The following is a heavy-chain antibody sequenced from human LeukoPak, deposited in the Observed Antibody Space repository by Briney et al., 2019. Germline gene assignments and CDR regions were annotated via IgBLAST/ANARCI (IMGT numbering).Heavy chain of an antibody. D-gene: IGHD4-23*01. CDR1: GGTFSSYT. CDR2: IIPNLGIA. Sequence: SVKVSCKASGGTFSSYTISWVRQAPGQGLEGMGRIIPNLGIANYAQKFQGRVTITADKSTSTAYMELSSLRSEDTAVYYCARVSGGNSGNNWFDPWGQGTLVTVSS. V-gene: IGHV1-69*02. J-gene: IGHJ5*02. CDR3: ARVSGGNSGNNWFDP.